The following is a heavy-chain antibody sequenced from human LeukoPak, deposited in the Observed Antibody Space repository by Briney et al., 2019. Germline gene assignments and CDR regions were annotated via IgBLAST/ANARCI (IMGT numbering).Heavy chain of an antibody. Sequence: SETLSLTCAVSGGSISSGSYYWSWIRQPAGKGLEWIGRIYTSGSTNYNPYLKSRVTISVDTSKNQFSLKLSSVTAADTAVYYCARGGERYCSSTSCSLDYWGQGTLVTVSS. CDR1: GGSISSGSYY. CDR2: IYTSGST. D-gene: IGHD2-2*01. J-gene: IGHJ4*02. V-gene: IGHV4-61*02. CDR3: ARGGERYCSSTSCSLDY.